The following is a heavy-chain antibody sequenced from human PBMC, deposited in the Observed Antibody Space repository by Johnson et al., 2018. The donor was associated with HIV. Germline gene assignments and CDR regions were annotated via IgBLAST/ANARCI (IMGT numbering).Heavy chain of an antibody. CDR2: IWYDGTNK. J-gene: IGHJ3*02. CDR1: GFTFSSYG. D-gene: IGHD3-16*01. V-gene: IGHV3-33*06. Sequence: QVQLVESGGGVVQPGRSLRLSCAASGFTFSSYGMHWVRQAPGKGLEWVALIWYDGTNKYYADSVKGRFTISRDNSKNTRYVQMNSLRVEDTAVYYCAKMSRGRQDAFDIWGQGTMVTVSS. CDR3: AKMSRGRQDAFDI.